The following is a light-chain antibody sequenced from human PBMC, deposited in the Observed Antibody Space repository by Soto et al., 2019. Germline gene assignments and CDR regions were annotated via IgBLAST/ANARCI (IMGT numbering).Light chain of an antibody. CDR1: QSVSSY. Sequence: EIVLTQSPATLSVSPGERATLSCRASQSVSSYLVWYQQRPGQAPRLLIYDASHRAAGIPARFGGSGFGTDFTLTISSLEPEDAAVYYCQQRSNWPPITFGQGTRLEIK. CDR2: DAS. V-gene: IGKV3-11*01. J-gene: IGKJ5*01. CDR3: QQRSNWPPIT.